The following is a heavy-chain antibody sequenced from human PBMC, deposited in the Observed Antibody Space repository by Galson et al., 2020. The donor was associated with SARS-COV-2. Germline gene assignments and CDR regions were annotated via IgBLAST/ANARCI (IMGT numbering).Heavy chain of an antibody. D-gene: IGHD1-26*01. J-gene: IGHJ4*02. Sequence: KIGASLKISCKGSGYTFNNHWIAWVRQVPGKGLDWIGIIFPADSDTKYSPSFQGQVTISADTSFNTAYLQWRSLQASDSAMYYCARRSPSSGSYYLLDQWGQGTLVTVSS. CDR1: GYTFNNHW. V-gene: IGHV5-51*01. CDR2: IFPADSDT. CDR3: ARRSPSSGSYYLLDQ.